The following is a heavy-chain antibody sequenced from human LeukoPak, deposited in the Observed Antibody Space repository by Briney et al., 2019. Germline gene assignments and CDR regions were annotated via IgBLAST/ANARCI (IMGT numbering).Heavy chain of an antibody. CDR1: GFTFSSYA. CDR2: ISGSGGGA. Sequence: GGSLRLSCAASGFTFSSYAMSWVREVPGKGLEWVSAISGSGGGAFYTDSVKGRLAISRYKSKNTLLMQMNSLRAADTAIYYCAKGYDHYDDGGYCSRPDAFDLWGQGTMVTVSS. J-gene: IGHJ3*01. CDR3: AKGYDHYDDGGYCSRPDAFDL. V-gene: IGHV3-23*01. D-gene: IGHD3-22*01.